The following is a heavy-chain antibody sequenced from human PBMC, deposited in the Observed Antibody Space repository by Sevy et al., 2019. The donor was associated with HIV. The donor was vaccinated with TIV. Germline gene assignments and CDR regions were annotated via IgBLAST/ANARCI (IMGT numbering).Heavy chain of an antibody. D-gene: IGHD6-13*01. V-gene: IGHV1-69*13. CDR3: AILAAAGLDY. CDR1: GGTFSSYA. CDR2: IIPIFGTA. Sequence: ASVKVSCKASGGTFSSYAISWVRQAPGQGLEWMGGIIPIFGTANYAQKFQGRVTITADESTSTAYMELSSLRSEETAVYYCAILAAAGLDYWGQGTLVTVSS. J-gene: IGHJ4*02.